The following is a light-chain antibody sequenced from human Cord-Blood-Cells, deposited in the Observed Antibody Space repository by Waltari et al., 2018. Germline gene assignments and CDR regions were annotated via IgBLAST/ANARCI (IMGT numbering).Light chain of an antibody. CDR1: RLRSSY. CDR2: GKN. J-gene: IGLJ2*01. Sequence: SSELTQDAAVSVALGQTVRITCPGARLRSSYASWYQQKPGQAPVLVIYGKNNRPSGIPDRFSGSSSGNTASLTITGAQAEDEADYYCNSRDSSGNHLVFGGGTKLTVL. CDR3: NSRDSSGNHLV. V-gene: IGLV3-19*01.